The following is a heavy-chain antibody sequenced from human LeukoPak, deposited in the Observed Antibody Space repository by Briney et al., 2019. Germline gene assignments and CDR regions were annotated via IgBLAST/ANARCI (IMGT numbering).Heavy chain of an antibody. J-gene: IGHJ3*02. D-gene: IGHD5-18*01. CDR3: AREKGYSYGPAPDAFDI. CDR1: NYTFPSHV. V-gene: IGHV1-18*01. Sequence: ASVKVSCKASNYTFPSHVISWVRQAPGQGLEWMGWISTYNDITNYAQKFQGRVTMTTDIYTSTAYLELRSLRSDDTAVYYCAREKGYSYGPAPDAFDIWGQGTMVTVSS. CDR2: ISTYNDIT.